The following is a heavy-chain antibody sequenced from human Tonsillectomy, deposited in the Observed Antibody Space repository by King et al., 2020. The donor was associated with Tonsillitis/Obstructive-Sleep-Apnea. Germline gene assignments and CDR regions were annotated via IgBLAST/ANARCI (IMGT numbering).Heavy chain of an antibody. J-gene: IGHJ2*01. CDR2: IYYSGST. Sequence: QLQESGPGLVKPSETLSITCTVSAGSISSYYWSWIRQPPGKGLEWIGYIYYSGSTSYNPSLKSRVTISVDTSKNQFSLKLSSVTAADTAVYYCARVLLGYYDTSGYYWYFDLWGRGTLVTVSS. V-gene: IGHV4-59*01. D-gene: IGHD3-22*01. CDR1: AGSISSYY. CDR3: ARVLLGYYDTSGYYWYFDL.